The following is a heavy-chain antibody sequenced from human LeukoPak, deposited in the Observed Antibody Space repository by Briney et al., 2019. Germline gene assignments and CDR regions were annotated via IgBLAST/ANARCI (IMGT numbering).Heavy chain of an antibody. J-gene: IGHJ4*02. CDR1: GFSFSSYW. V-gene: IGHV3-7*01. CDR3: VKERYTSGWYRFDN. CDR2: IKQDGSEK. D-gene: IGHD6-19*01. Sequence: GGSLRLSCAASGFSFSSYWMSWVRQAPGKGLEWVANIKQDGSEKYYVDSVKGRFTISRDNSKKTLYLQLSSLRAEDTAVYYCVKERYTSGWYRFDNWGQGTLVTVSS.